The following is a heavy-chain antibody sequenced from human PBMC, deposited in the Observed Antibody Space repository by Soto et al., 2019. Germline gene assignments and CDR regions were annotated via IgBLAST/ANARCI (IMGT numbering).Heavy chain of an antibody. J-gene: IGHJ4*02. CDR1: GFTFTCCG. Sequence: QVQLVESGGGVVQPGTSLRLSCAASGFTFTCCGMHWVRQAPGKGLEWVAIIWYDGSQEYYGDSVKGRFTVYRDNFKNMVYLQMNSLRVDDTALYYCARDGYGGHEHRSFDYWGQGILVTVSS. CDR3: ARDGYGGHEHRSFDY. CDR2: IWYDGSQE. D-gene: IGHD5-12*01. V-gene: IGHV3-33*01.